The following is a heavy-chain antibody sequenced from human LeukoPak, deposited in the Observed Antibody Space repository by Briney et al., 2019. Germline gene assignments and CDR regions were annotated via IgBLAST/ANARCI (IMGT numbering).Heavy chain of an antibody. CDR3: ASGRGVYYFDS. D-gene: IGHD3-10*01. J-gene: IGHJ4*02. CDR1: GFTVSSNY. Sequence: PGGSLRLSCAASGFTVSSNYMSWVRQAPGKGLEWVANIKQDGSEKYYVDSVKGRFTISRDNAKNPLFLQMHSLRAEDTAVYFCASGRGVYYFDSWGQGTLVTVSS. V-gene: IGHV3-7*01. CDR2: IKQDGSEK.